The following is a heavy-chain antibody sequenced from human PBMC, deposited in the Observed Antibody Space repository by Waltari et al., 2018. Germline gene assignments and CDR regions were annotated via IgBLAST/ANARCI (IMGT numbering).Heavy chain of an antibody. D-gene: IGHD3-10*01. CDR2: ISGSGGTS. CDR3: AKDRGSGRIYFDS. V-gene: IGHV3-23*01. CDR1: VFTFSHFA. Sequence: VQLLESGGALIQPGGSLRLPWASPVFTFSHFAMTWVRQAPGKRLEWVSSISGSGGTSYYTDSVTGRFTISRDNSENTLYLHMNSLRAEDSAIYYCAKDRGSGRIYFDSWGRGTLVAVSS. J-gene: IGHJ4*02.